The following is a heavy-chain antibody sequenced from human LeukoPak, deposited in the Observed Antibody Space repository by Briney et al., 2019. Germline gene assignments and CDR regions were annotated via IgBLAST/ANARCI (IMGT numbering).Heavy chain of an antibody. V-gene: IGHV4-39*07. CDR3: ARPLTDYDFWSGYFFRSHNAFDI. J-gene: IGHJ3*02. CDR2: FYYTGST. CDR1: GDSISSSSSY. Sequence: SETLSLTCIVSGDSISSSSSYWGWIRQPPGTGLEWIGNFYYTGSTYYNPSLKSRVTISADTSKNQFSLKLSSVTAADTAVYYCARPLTDYDFWSGYFFRSHNAFDIWGQGTMVTVSS. D-gene: IGHD3-3*01.